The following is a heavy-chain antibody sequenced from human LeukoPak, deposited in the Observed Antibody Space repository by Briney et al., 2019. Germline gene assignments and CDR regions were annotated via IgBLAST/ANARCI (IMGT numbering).Heavy chain of an antibody. J-gene: IGHJ4*02. Sequence: SETLSLTCTVSGDSISSYYWSWIRQPPGKGLEWIGYIYYSGSTNYNPSLNSRVTISLDSSKNQFSLQLSSVTAADTAVYYCARVGRGDHTWGSYSFDYWGQGTLVTVSS. CDR2: IYYSGST. CDR1: GDSISSYY. V-gene: IGHV4-59*01. D-gene: IGHD3-16*01. CDR3: ARVGRGDHTWGSYSFDY.